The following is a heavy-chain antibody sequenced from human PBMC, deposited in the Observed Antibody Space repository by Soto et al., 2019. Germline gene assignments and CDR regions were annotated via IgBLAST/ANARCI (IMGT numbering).Heavy chain of an antibody. CDR2: IDPSDSYT. CDR1: GYSFTSYW. Sequence: PGESLKISCKGSGYSFTSYWISWVRQMPGKGLEWMGRIDPSDSYTNYSPSFQGHVTISADKSISTAYLQWSSLKASDTAMYYCARHPNGGHYNLIFYGMDVWGQGTTVTVSS. V-gene: IGHV5-10-1*01. CDR3: ARHPNGGHYNLIFYGMDV. D-gene: IGHD3-10*01. J-gene: IGHJ6*02.